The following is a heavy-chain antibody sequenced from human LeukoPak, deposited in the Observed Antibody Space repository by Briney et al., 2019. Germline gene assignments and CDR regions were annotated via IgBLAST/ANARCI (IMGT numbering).Heavy chain of an antibody. CDR1: GGFISSHY. CDR2: VYYTGNT. D-gene: IGHD1-26*01. V-gene: IGHV4-59*11. Sequence: SETLSLTCTVSGGFISSHYWSWIRQSPGKGLEWIGNVYYTGNTKYNPSLKSRVTISVDTSKNQFFLKLSSVTAADAAVYYCARGYSGNYGRFDSWGQGTLVTVSS. CDR3: ARGYSGNYGRFDS. J-gene: IGHJ4*02.